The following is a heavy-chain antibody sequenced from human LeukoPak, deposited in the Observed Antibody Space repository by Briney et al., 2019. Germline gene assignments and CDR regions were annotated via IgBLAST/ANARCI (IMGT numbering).Heavy chain of an antibody. CDR3: ARDMYSGSSVGYFDL. D-gene: IGHD1-26*01. CDR2: ISYDGSSK. CDR1: GFTFSSYA. J-gene: IGHJ2*01. V-gene: IGHV3-30-3*01. Sequence: GGSLRLSCAASGFTFSSYAMHWVRQAPGKGLEWVAVISYDGSSKYYADSVKGRFTISRDNSKNTLYLQINSVRAEDTAVYYCARDMYSGSSVGYFDLWGCGTLVTVSS.